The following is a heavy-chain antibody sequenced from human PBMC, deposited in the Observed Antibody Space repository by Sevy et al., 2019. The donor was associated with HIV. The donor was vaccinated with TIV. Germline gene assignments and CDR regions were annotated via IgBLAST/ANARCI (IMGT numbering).Heavy chain of an antibody. J-gene: IGHJ4*02. CDR1: GFTFSSYG. CDR3: AKDSGVMYGATVGPGYFDY. Sequence: GGSLRLSCAASGFTFSSYGMHWVRQAPGKGLEWVAVISYDGSNKYYADSVKGRFTISRDNSKNTLYLQMNSLRAEDTAVYYCAKDSGVMYGATVGPGYFDYWGQGTLVTVSS. D-gene: IGHD3-16*01. CDR2: ISYDGSNK. V-gene: IGHV3-30*18.